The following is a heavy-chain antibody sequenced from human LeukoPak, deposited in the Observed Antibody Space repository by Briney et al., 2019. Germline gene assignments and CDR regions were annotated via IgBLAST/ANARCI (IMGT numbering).Heavy chain of an antibody. Sequence: GGSLRLSCAASGFTFSIYAMTWVRQAPGKGLEWVSGISGSGDKTYYADSVKGRFTISRDNSKNTLYLQMNSLRSEDTAVYYCARVPNCSGGSCPFGYWGQGTLVTVSS. CDR2: ISGSGDKT. J-gene: IGHJ4*02. V-gene: IGHV3-23*01. CDR3: ARVPNCSGGSCPFGY. CDR1: GFTFSIYA. D-gene: IGHD2-15*01.